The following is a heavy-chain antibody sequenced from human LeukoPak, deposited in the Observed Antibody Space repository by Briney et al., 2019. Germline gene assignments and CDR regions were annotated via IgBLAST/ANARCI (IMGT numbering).Heavy chain of an antibody. Sequence: PSETLSLTRTVSGGSISSYYWSWIRQPPGKGLEWIGYIYYSGSTNYNPSLKSRVTISVDTSKNQFSLKLSSVTAADTAVYYCARDHPARGAFDIWGQGTMVTVSS. CDR2: IYYSGST. D-gene: IGHD3-10*01. CDR1: GGSISSYY. CDR3: ARDHPARGAFDI. V-gene: IGHV4-59*01. J-gene: IGHJ3*02.